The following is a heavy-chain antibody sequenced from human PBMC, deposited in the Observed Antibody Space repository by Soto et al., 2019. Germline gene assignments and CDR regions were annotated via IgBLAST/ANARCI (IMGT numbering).Heavy chain of an antibody. V-gene: IGHV1-18*01. CDR2: ISACNGNT. J-gene: IGHJ6*02. Sequence: ASVKVSCKASGYTFTRYGISWVRQAPGQGLEWMGWISACNGNTNYAQKLQGRVTMTTDTSTSTAYMELRSLRSDDTAVYYCARIWFGELYYYYGMDVWGQGTTVTVSS. CDR3: ARIWFGELYYYYGMDV. D-gene: IGHD3-10*01. CDR1: GYTFTRYG.